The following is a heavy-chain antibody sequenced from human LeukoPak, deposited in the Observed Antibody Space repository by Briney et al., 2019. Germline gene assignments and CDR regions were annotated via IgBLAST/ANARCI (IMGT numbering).Heavy chain of an antibody. CDR3: AKPFSRSRAWIQLWPAFDY. D-gene: IGHD5-18*01. Sequence: GGSLRLSCAASGFTFSSYAMSWVRQAPGKELEWVSAISGSGGNTYYADSVKGRFTISRDNSKNTLYLQMNSLRAEDTAVYYCAKPFSRSRAWIQLWPAFDYWGQGTLVTVSS. J-gene: IGHJ4*02. V-gene: IGHV3-23*01. CDR2: ISGSGGNT. CDR1: GFTFSSYA.